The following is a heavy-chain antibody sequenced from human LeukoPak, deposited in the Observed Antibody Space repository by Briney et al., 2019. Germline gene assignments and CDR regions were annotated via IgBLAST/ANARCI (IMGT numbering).Heavy chain of an antibody. V-gene: IGHV3-21*01. CDR2: ISSSSSYI. CDR1: GFTFSSYS. Sequence: GGSLRLSCAASGFTFSSYSMNWDRQAPGKGLEWVSSISSSSSYIYYADSVKGRFTISRDNAKNSLYLQMNSLRAEDTAVYYCARFPNYGGNSGPRLADAFDIWGQGTMVTVSS. J-gene: IGHJ3*02. CDR3: ARFPNYGGNSGPRLADAFDI. D-gene: IGHD4-23*01.